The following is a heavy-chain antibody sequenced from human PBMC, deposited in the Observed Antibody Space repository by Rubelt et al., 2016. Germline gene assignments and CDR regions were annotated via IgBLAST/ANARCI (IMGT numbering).Heavy chain of an antibody. CDR3: ASCEAAPGNVDY. V-gene: IGHV3-30*04. Sequence: QVQLVESGGGVVQPGRSLRLSCAASGFTFRTYAMHWVRQAPGKGLEWVAVISHDGNYYQHADSVKGRFTISRDNSKNTLYLQMNSLRPEDTAVYYCASCEAAPGNVDYWGQGTLVAVSS. CDR2: ISHDGNYY. J-gene: IGHJ4*02. D-gene: IGHD6-25*01. CDR1: GFTFRTYA.